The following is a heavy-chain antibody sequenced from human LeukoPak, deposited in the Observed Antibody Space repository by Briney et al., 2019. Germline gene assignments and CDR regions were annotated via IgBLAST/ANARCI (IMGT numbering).Heavy chain of an antibody. CDR1: GFTFSSYW. Sequence: GGSLRLSCAASGFTFSSYWMQWVRQAPGKGLVWVSRINSDGSSTSYADSVKGRFSISRDNTKNTLYLQMNSLRAEDTAVYYCARAGYDFFDYWGQGTLVTVSS. CDR3: ARAGYDFFDY. V-gene: IGHV3-74*01. D-gene: IGHD5-12*01. CDR2: INSDGSST. J-gene: IGHJ4*02.